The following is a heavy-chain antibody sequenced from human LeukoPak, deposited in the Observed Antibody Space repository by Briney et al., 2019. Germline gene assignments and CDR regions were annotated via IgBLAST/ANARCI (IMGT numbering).Heavy chain of an antibody. CDR1: GFTYSNYG. V-gene: IGHV3-23*01. Sequence: GGSLRLSCAASGFTYSNYGMSWVRQAPGKGLEWVASIGGNGGVTFYGDSVKGRSTISRDNSKNTLYLQMNSLRAEDTAVYYCAKRAFCSSASCYYFDFWGQGTPVTVSS. CDR3: AKRAFCSSASCYYFDF. D-gene: IGHD2-2*01. J-gene: IGHJ4*02. CDR2: IGGNGGVT.